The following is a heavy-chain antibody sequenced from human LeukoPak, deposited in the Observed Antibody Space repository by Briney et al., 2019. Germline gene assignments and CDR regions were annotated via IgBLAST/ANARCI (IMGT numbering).Heavy chain of an antibody. Sequence: ASVKVSCKTSGYTFTGYYLHWVRQAPRQGPEWMGWINANSGDTYYVQKFKGSITMTRDTSINTAYMELNRLISDDTAVYYCARVVDVGVPGFQHRGRGTLVTVSS. CDR3: ARVVDVGVPGFQH. J-gene: IGHJ1*01. V-gene: IGHV1-2*02. CDR1: GYTFTGYY. D-gene: IGHD1-26*01. CDR2: INANSGDT.